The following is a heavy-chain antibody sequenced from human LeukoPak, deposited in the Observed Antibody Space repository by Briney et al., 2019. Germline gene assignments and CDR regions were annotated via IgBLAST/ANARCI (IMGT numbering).Heavy chain of an antibody. Sequence: SETLSPTCAVSGGSFSGYYWSWIRQPPGKGLEWIGEINHSGSTNYNPSLKSRVTISVDTSKNQFSLKLSSVTAADTAVYYCARGVVGRYCSGTSCPYYYYGMDVWGQGTTVTVSS. CDR2: INHSGST. J-gene: IGHJ6*02. CDR1: GGSFSGYY. CDR3: ARGVVGRYCSGTSCPYYYYGMDV. V-gene: IGHV4-34*01. D-gene: IGHD2-2*01.